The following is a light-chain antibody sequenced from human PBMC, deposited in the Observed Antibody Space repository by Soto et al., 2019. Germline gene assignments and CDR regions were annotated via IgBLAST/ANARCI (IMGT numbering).Light chain of an antibody. V-gene: IGKV2-28*01. Sequence: DIVVTQSPLSLPVTPGERASISCRASQGLRHTNGYNDLDWYLQKPGQSPQLLIYLGSNRDCGVPDRFSGSGSGTDFTLRITRVEAEDVGVYYCMQVIQYPLTFGGGTKVDIK. CDR2: LGS. CDR1: QGLRHTNGYND. J-gene: IGKJ4*01. CDR3: MQVIQYPLT.